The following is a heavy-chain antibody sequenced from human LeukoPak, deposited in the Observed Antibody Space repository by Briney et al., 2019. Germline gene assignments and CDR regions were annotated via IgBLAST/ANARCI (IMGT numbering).Heavy chain of an antibody. J-gene: IGHJ4*02. CDR2: IAGDGDST. CDR1: GFSFSTYS. D-gene: IGHD2-2*01. CDR3: AKGYCSGTGCLRYFDL. Sequence: PGGSLRLSCSASGFSFSTYSMHWVRQAPGKGLEYVSAIAGDGDSTYYADSVKGRFTISRDNSKNTLYLQLSSLRAEDTAVFYCAKGYCSGTGCLRYFDLWGQGTLVTVTS. V-gene: IGHV3-64D*06.